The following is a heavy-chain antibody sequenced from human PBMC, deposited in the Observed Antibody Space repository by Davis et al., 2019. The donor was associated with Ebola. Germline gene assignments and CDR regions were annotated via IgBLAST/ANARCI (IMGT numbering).Heavy chain of an antibody. CDR2: ISSSSSYI. V-gene: IGHV3-21*01. J-gene: IGHJ6*04. CDR3: ARGQLELRYYYYYYGMDV. Sequence: GGSLRLSCAASGFTFSSYSMNWVRQAPGKGLEWVSSISSSSSYIYYADSVKGRFTISRDNAKNSLYLQMNSLRAEDTAVYYCARGQLELRYYYYYYGMDVWGKGTTVTVSS. CDR1: GFTFSSYS. D-gene: IGHD1-7*01.